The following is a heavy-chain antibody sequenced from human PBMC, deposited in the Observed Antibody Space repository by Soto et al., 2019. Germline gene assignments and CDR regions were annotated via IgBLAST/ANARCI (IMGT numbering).Heavy chain of an antibody. CDR1: GFTFSSYD. Sequence: EVQLVESGGGLVQPGGSLRLSCAASGFTFSSYDMHWVRQATGKGLEWVSAIGTAGDTYYPGSVKGRFTISRENAKNSLYLQMNSLRAEDTAVYYCARASTGVVTATTICYFDYWGQGTLVTVSS. J-gene: IGHJ4*02. V-gene: IGHV3-13*01. D-gene: IGHD2-21*02. CDR3: ARASTGVVTATTICYFDY. CDR2: IGTAGDT.